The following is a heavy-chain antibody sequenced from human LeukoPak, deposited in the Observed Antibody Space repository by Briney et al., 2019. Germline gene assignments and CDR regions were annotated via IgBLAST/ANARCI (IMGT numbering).Heavy chain of an antibody. V-gene: IGHV4-4*07. Sequence: SETLSLTCTVSGGSISSYYWSWIRQPAGKGLEWIGRIYTSGSTNYNPSLRSRVTISLDTSKNHFSLKLSSVTAADTAVYYCARQNSGYDLGPFAYWGQGTLVTVSS. CDR2: IYTSGST. CDR1: GGSISSYY. J-gene: IGHJ4*02. D-gene: IGHD5-12*01. CDR3: ARQNSGYDLGPFAY.